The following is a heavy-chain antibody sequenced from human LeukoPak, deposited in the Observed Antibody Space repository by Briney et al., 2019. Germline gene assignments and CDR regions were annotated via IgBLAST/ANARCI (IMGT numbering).Heavy chain of an antibody. J-gene: IGHJ6*02. CDR3: ARDLDIVVVRGALRHYGVDV. V-gene: IGHV1-18*01. D-gene: IGHD2-2*01. CDR1: GYTFTSYG. Sequence: ASVKVSCKASGYTFTSYGITWVRQAPGQGLEWMGWINTNNGNTNYPQEFQGRVTITTDTSTSTAYMELRSLRTDDTAVYYCARDLDIVVVRGALRHYGVDVWGQGTTVTVSS. CDR2: INTNNGNT.